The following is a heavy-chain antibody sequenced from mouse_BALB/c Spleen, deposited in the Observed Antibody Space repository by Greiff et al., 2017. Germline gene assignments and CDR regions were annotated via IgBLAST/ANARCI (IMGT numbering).Heavy chain of an antibody. V-gene: IGHV1S81*02. D-gene: IGHD3-1*01. CDR1: GYTFTSYY. CDR3: TRSGYWFAY. J-gene: IGHJ3*01. Sequence: QVQLQQSGAELVKPGASVKLSCKASGYTFTSYYMYWVKQRPGQGLEWIGEINPSNGGTNFNEKFKSKATLTVDKSSSTAYMQLSSLTSEDSAVYYCTRSGYWFAYWGQGTLVTVSA. CDR2: INPSNGGT.